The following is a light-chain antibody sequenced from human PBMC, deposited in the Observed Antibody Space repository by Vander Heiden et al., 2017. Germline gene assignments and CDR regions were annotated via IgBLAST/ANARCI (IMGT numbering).Light chain of an antibody. CDR3: KQYNSYSNT. V-gene: IGKV1-5*03. CDR2: RAS. Sequence: DIQMSQSPSNLSASVGDRVTITCRASQSISDWLAWYQQKPGKPPNLLIYRASSLESGGPSRFSGSGSGTEFNLTISSLQPDDFATYYCKQYNSYSNTFGQGTKLEIK. J-gene: IGKJ2*01. CDR1: QSISDW.